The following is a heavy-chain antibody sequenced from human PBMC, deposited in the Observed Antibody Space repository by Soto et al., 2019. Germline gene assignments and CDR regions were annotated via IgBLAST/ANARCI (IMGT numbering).Heavy chain of an antibody. CDR3: ASKFIVRGNDAFDV. D-gene: IGHD3-10*01. CDR1: TGSITTTNW. CDR2: INHSGST. J-gene: IGHJ3*01. Sequence: QVQLQESGPGLVKPSGTLALTCAVSTGSITTTNWLSWVRQPPGKGLEWIGEINHSGSTNYNPSLKSRVTISVDKSKNQFSLKLNSVTAADTAVYYCASKFIVRGNDAFDVWGQGTMVTVSS. V-gene: IGHV4-4*02.